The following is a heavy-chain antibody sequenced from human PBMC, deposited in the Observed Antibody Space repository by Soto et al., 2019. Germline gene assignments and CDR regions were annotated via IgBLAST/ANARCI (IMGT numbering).Heavy chain of an antibody. V-gene: IGHV1-69*13. CDR3: ARDIPLRTVVTPVHGMDV. J-gene: IGHJ6*02. CDR1: GGTFSSYA. Sequence: SVKVSCKASGGTFSSYAISWVRQAPGQGLEWMGGIIPIFGTANYAQKFQGRVTITADESTSTAYMELSSLRSEDTAVYYCARDIPLRTVVTPVHGMDVRGQGTTVTVSS. D-gene: IGHD2-21*02. CDR2: IIPIFGTA.